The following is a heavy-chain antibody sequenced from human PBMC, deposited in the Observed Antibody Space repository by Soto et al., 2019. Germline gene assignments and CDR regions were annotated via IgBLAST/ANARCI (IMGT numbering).Heavy chain of an antibody. V-gene: IGHV2-5*02. Sequence: QITLKESGPPLVKPTQTLTLTCTFSGFSLSTSGVGVGWIRQPPGKALEWLALIYWDDDKRYSPSLKSRLTITKDTSKNQVVLTMTNMNPVDTATYYCPHRLRIISRTSPYFDNWGQGTLVTVSS. CDR3: PHRLRIISRTSPYFDN. D-gene: IGHD2-2*01. CDR1: GFSLSTSGVG. J-gene: IGHJ4*02. CDR2: IYWDDDK.